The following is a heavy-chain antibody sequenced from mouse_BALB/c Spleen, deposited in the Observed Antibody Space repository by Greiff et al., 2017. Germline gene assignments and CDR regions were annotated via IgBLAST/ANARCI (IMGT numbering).Heavy chain of an antibody. CDR3: ARSYYGSSYCFDY. J-gene: IGHJ2*01. Sequence: VQLQQSGAELVRPGVSVKISCKGSGYTFTDYAMHWVKQSHAKSLEWIGVISTYYGDASYNQKFKGKATMTVDKSSSTAYMELARLTSEDSAIYYCARSYYGSSYCFDYWGQGTTLTVSS. CDR2: ISTYYGDA. D-gene: IGHD1-1*01. CDR1: GYTFTDYA. V-gene: IGHV1S137*01.